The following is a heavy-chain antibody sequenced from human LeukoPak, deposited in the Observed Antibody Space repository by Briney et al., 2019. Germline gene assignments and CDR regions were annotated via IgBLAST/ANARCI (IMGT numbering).Heavy chain of an antibody. CDR1: GFTVSSNY. J-gene: IGHJ6*02. Sequence: GGSLRLSCAASGFTVSSNYMSWVRQAPGKGLEWVSVIYSGGSTYYADSVKGRFTISRDNSKNTLYLQMNSLRAEDTAVYYCASDNCSSTSCAKYYYYYGMAVWGQGTTVTVAS. D-gene: IGHD2-2*01. V-gene: IGHV3-53*01. CDR3: ASDNCSSTSCAKYYYYYGMAV. CDR2: IYSGGST.